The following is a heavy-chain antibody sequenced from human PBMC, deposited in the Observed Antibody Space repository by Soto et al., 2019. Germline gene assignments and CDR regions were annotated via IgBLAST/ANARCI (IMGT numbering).Heavy chain of an antibody. CDR1: GDSISSADYY. D-gene: IGHD1-1*01. Sequence: SETLSLTCTVSGDSISSADYYRSWIRQTPGKGLEWIGHIFYSGTTYYNPSLKSRLTISVDTSKNHFSLRLTSVTAADTAVYYCARDLWVEPELYYYGIDVWGQGTTVPAS. CDR3: ARDLWVEPELYYYGIDV. V-gene: IGHV4-30-4*01. CDR2: IFYSGTT. J-gene: IGHJ6*02.